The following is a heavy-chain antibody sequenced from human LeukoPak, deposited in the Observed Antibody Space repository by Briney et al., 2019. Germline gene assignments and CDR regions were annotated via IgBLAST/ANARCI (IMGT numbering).Heavy chain of an antibody. V-gene: IGHV5-51*01. D-gene: IGHD4-17*01. CDR3: ARLWISRDYGDYRNNWFDP. J-gene: IGHJ5*02. CDR1: GYSFTYYW. Sequence: GESLKISCKGSGYSFTYYWIGWVRPMPGKGLEWMGIIYPGDSDTRYSPSFQGQVTISADKSISTAYLQWSSLKASDTAMYYCARLWISRDYGDYRNNWFDPWGRGTLVTVSS. CDR2: IYPGDSDT.